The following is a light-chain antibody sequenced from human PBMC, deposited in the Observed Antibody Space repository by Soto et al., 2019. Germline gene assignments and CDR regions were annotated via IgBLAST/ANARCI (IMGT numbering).Light chain of an antibody. CDR1: QSISSW. J-gene: IGKJ1*01. V-gene: IGKV1-5*01. CDR2: DAS. Sequence: GDRVTITCRASQSISSWLAWYQQKPGKAPKLLIYDASSLESGVPSRFSGSGSGTEFTLTISSLQPDDFATYYCQQYNSDGTFGYGTKVEIK. CDR3: QQYNSDGT.